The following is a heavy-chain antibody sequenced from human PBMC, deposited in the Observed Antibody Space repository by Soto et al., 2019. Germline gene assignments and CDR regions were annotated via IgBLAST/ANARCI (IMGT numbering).Heavy chain of an antibody. CDR3: ARHSSSSKAFDI. CDR1: GYSFATYW. J-gene: IGHJ3*02. D-gene: IGHD6-6*01. Sequence: GESLKISCKGSGYSFATYWVAWVRQMPGQGLEWMGIIYPGDSDTRYSPSFQGHVTISADKSISTAYLQWSSLKASDTAMYYCARHSSSSKAFDIWGQGTMVTVS. CDR2: IYPGDSDT. V-gene: IGHV5-51*01.